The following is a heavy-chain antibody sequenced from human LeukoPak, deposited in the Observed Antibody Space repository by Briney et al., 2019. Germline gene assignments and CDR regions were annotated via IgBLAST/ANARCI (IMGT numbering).Heavy chain of an antibody. V-gene: IGHV1-18*01. CDR3: ARDTAIYYDSSGYYY. CDR2: ISAYNGNT. J-gene: IGHJ4*02. D-gene: IGHD3-22*01. CDR1: GYTFTSYG. Sequence: ASVKVSCKGSGYTFTSYGISWVRQAPGQGLEWMGWISAYNGNTNYAQKLQGRVTMTTDTSTSTAYMELRSLRSDDTAVYYCARDTAIYYDSSGYYYWGQGTLVTVSS.